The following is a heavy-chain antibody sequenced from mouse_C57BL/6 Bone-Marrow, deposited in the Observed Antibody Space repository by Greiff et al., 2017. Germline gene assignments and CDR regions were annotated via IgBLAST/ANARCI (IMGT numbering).Heavy chain of an antibody. CDR2: IYPGDGDT. CDR3: AGGTLISPDY. CDR1: GYAFSSSW. D-gene: IGHD1-1*01. J-gene: IGHJ2*01. V-gene: IGHV1-82*01. Sequence: QVQLQQSGPELVKPGASVKISCKASGYAFSSSWMNWVKQRPGKGLEWIGRIYPGDGDTNYNGKFKGKATLTADKSSSTAYMQLSSLTSEDSAVYFCAGGTLISPDYWGQGTTLTVAS.